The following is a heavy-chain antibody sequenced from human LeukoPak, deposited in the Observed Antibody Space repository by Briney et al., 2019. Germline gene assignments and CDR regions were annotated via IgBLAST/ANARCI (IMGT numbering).Heavy chain of an antibody. Sequence: TGGSLRLSCAASGFTFSSYAMSWVRQAPGKGLEWVSAISGSGGSTYYADSVKGRFTISRDNSKNTLYLQMNSLRAEDTAVYYCAKSSTGRSYYDSSGYYGDWGQGTLVTVSS. J-gene: IGHJ4*02. CDR2: ISGSGGST. CDR1: GFTFSSYA. V-gene: IGHV3-23*01. CDR3: AKSSTGRSYYDSSGYYGD. D-gene: IGHD3-22*01.